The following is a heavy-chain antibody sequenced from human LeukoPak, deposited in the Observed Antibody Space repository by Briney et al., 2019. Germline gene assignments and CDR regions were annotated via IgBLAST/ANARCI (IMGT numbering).Heavy chain of an antibody. Sequence: SETLSLTCTVSGGSISSHYWSWIRQSPGKGLEWIGYYYYRGSPNYNPSLKSRVTISLDPPKNQFSLRLSSVTAADTAVYYCARAPAGMANRYFDDWVEGTLVTVSS. CDR1: GGSISSHY. V-gene: IGHV4-59*11. CDR3: ARAPAGMANRYFDD. CDR2: YYYRGSP. D-gene: IGHD1-14*01. J-gene: IGHJ4*02.